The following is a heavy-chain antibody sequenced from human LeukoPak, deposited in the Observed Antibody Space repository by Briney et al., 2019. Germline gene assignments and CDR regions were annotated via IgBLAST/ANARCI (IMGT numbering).Heavy chain of an antibody. CDR2: IYHSGST. CDR3: ARVHCGGDCYFNWFDP. D-gene: IGHD2-21*02. CDR1: GGSISSGGYS. Sequence: SQTLSLTCAVSGGSISSGGYSWSWIRQPPGKGLEWIVYIYHSGSTYYNPSLKSRVTISVDRSKNQFSLKLSSVTAADTAVYYCARVHCGGDCYFNWFDPWGQGTLVTVSS. V-gene: IGHV4-30-2*01. J-gene: IGHJ5*02.